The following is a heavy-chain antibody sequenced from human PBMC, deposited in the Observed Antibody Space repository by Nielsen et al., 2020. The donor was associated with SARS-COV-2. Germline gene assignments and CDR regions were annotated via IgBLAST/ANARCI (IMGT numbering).Heavy chain of an antibody. V-gene: IGHV3-9*01. D-gene: IGHD2-8*01. CDR1: GFTFDDYA. CDR3: ARGGIGYCNSGVCERWFDP. J-gene: IGHJ5*02. Sequence: SLKISCAASGFTFDDYAMHWVRQASGKGLEWVSGISWNSGSIGYADSVKGRFTISRDNAKNSLYLQMNSLRAEDTAVYYCARGGIGYCNSGVCERWFDPWGQGTLVTVSS. CDR2: ISWNSGSI.